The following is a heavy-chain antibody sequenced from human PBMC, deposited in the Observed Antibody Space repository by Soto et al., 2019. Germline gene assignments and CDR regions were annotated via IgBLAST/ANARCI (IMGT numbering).Heavy chain of an antibody. D-gene: IGHD4-17*01. J-gene: IGHJ6*03. V-gene: IGHV4-34*01. CDR1: GGSFSGYY. CDR3: ARLPRVTYRRYYYYYMDV. Sequence: SETLSLTCAVYGGSFSGYYWSWIRQPPGKGLEWIGEINHSGSTNYNPSLKSRVTISVDTSKNQFSLKLSSVTAADTAVYYCARLPRVTYRRYYYYYMDVWGKGTTVTVSS. CDR2: INHSGST.